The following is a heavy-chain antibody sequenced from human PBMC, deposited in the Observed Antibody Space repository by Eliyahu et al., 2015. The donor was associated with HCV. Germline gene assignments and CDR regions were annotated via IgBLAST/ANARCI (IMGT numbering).Heavy chain of an antibody. D-gene: IGHD2-2*01. CDR3: ARVLVPPADHPLAY. CDR2: ISYDGRET. J-gene: IGHJ4*02. Sequence: QVQLVESGGGVVQPGGSLRLSCAASDFXFGDYGLHWVRQAPGKGPEWVALISYDGRETYYGDSVKGRFTISRDNSKNTMFLQMNSLRPEDTAIYYCARVLVPPADHPLAYWGQGTPVTVSS. CDR1: DFXFGDYG. V-gene: IGHV3-30*04.